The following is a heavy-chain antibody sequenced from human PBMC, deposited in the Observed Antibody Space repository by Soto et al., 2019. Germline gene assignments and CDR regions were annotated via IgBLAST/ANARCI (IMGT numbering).Heavy chain of an antibody. CDR2: VSHSGGT. V-gene: IGHV4-59*01. CDR1: GGSISSNY. D-gene: IGHD3-10*01. Sequence: TSETLSLTCTVSGGSISSNYWSWIRQPPGRGLEWIAYVSHSGGTNYNPSLKSRVTISRDTSKNQLSLKLSSVSAADTAVYYCARDYLRALDYWGHGTLVTVSS. J-gene: IGHJ4*01. CDR3: ARDYLRALDY.